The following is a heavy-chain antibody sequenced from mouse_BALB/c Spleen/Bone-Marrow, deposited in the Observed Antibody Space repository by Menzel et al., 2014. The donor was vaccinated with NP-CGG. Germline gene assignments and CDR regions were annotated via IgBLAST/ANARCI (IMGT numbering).Heavy chain of an antibody. CDR1: GYTFTNYW. CDR2: INPSTGYT. J-gene: IGHJ3*01. Sequence: VQLQQSGAELAKPGASVKMSCKASGYTFTNYWMHWVKQRPGQGLEWIGYINPSTGYTEYNQKFKDKATLTADKSSSTAYTQLSSLTSEDSSVFYCTRRAYGGSYGFAYWGQGTLVTVSA. D-gene: IGHD1-1*01. CDR3: TRRAYGGSYGFAY. V-gene: IGHV1-7*01.